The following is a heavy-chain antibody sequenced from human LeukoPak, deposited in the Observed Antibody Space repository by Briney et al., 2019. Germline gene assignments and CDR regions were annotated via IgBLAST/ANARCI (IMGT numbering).Heavy chain of an antibody. Sequence: GGSLRLSCAASGFIFSSYSMNWVRQAPGRGLEWVSSITSGGAYIYYADSLKGRFTISRENAKNSLYLQMNSLRAEDTAVYYCARAVGAPRLDGFDIWGQGTMVTVSS. D-gene: IGHD1-26*01. CDR1: GFIFSSYS. CDR3: ARAVGAPRLDGFDI. V-gene: IGHV3-21*01. CDR2: ITSGGAYI. J-gene: IGHJ3*02.